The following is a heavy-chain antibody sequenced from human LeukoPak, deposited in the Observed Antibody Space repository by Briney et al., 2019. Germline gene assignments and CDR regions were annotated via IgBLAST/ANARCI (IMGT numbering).Heavy chain of an antibody. J-gene: IGHJ6*03. Sequence: GASVKVSCKASGYTFTGYYMHWVRQAPGQGLEWMRWINPNSGGTNYAQKFQGRVTMTRDTSISTAYMELSRLRSDDTAVYYCARYQQQYYYYYMDVWGKGTTVTVSS. CDR2: INPNSGGT. D-gene: IGHD6-13*01. V-gene: IGHV1-2*02. CDR3: ARYQQQYYYYYMDV. CDR1: GYTFTGYY.